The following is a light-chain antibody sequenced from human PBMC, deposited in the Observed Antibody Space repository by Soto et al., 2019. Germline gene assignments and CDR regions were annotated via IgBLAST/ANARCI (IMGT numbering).Light chain of an antibody. CDR3: CSYAGSSTLV. V-gene: IGLV2-23*01. CDR1: SSDVGSYKF. Sequence: QSALTQPASVSGSPGQSITISCTGTSSDVGSYKFVSWYQQHPGKAPKLMIYEGSKRPSGVSNRFSGSKSGNTASLTISGLQAEDEADYYCCSYAGSSTLVFGGVTKVTVL. CDR2: EGS. J-gene: IGLJ2*01.